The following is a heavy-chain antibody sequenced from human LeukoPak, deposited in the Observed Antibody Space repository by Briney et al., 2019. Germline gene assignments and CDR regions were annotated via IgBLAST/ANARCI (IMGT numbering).Heavy chain of an antibody. D-gene: IGHD5-24*01. J-gene: IGHJ4*02. CDR1: GFTFSSYA. V-gene: IGHV3-23*01. CDR3: AKGVGMATIYFDY. CDR2: ISGSGGST. Sequence: GGSLRLSCAASGFTFSSYAMRWVRQAPGKGLEWVSAISGSGGSTYYADSVKGRFTISRDNSKNTLYLQMNSLRAEDTAVYYCAKGVGMATIYFDYWGQGTLVTVSS.